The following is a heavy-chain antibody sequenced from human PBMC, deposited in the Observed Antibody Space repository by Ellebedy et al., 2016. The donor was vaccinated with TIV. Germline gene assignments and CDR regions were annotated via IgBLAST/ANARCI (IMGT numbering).Heavy chain of an antibody. CDR2: INSDGSST. CDR1: GFTFSSYW. D-gene: IGHD3-10*01. Sequence: GESLKISCAASGFTFSSYWTHWVRQAPGKGLVWVSRINSDGSSTSYADSVKGRFTISRDDAKNTLYLQMNSLRAEDTAVYYCAREEYYYGSGVEHWGQGTLVTVSS. CDR3: AREEYYYGSGVEH. J-gene: IGHJ1*01. V-gene: IGHV3-74*01.